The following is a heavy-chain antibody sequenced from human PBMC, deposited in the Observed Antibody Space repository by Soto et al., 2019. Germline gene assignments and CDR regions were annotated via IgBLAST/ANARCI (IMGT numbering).Heavy chain of an antibody. V-gene: IGHV4-34*01. Sequence: QVQLQQWGAGLLKPSETLSLTCAVYGGSFSGYYWSWVRQSPGKGLEWIGEINHSGSTNYNPSLKSRLTISVDTSKNQFSLKLSSVTAADTALYYCVAWDSGDYPRYWGQGTLVTVSS. CDR2: INHSGST. CDR1: GGSFSGYY. D-gene: IGHD4-17*01. J-gene: IGHJ4*02. CDR3: VAWDSGDYPRY.